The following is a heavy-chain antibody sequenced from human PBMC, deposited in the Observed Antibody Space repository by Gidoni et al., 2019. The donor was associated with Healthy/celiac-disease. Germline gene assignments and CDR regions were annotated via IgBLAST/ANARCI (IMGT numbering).Heavy chain of an antibody. CDR3: ARATVGGSSWPYYYYGMDV. J-gene: IGHJ6*02. Sequence: QVQLVQSGAEVKKPGSSVKVSCKASGGTFSSYAISWVRQAPGQGLEWMGRIIPILGIANYAQKFQGRVTITADKSTSTAYMELSSLRSEDTAVYYCARATVGGSSWPYYYYGMDVWGQGTTVTVSS. CDR1: GGTFSSYA. D-gene: IGHD6-13*01. CDR2: IIPILGIA. V-gene: IGHV1-69*04.